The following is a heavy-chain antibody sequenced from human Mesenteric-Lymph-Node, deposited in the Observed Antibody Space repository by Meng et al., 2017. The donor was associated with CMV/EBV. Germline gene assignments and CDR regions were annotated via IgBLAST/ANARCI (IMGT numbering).Heavy chain of an antibody. V-gene: IGHV3-30-3*01. CDR1: AFTFSTYA. Sequence: GGSLRLSCAASAFTFSTYAMHWVRQAPGKGLEWVAVISYDGNNKYYADSVKGRFIISRDNSKNTLSLQMNSLRPEDMAVYYCARDLPAVAGYFDYWGQGTLVTVSS. J-gene: IGHJ4*02. CDR3: ARDLPAVAGYFDY. D-gene: IGHD6-19*01. CDR2: ISYDGNNK.